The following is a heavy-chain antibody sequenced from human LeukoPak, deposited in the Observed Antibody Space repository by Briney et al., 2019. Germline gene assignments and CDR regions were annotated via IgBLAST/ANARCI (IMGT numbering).Heavy chain of an antibody. Sequence: GGSLRLSCTASGFSLSPYAMTWVRQAPGKGLESVSAISASGSGTDYADSVKGRFTISRDDSKNMLYLEMNSLRAEDAALYYGAKDKLHTWYFDLWGRGTLVTVSS. CDR1: GFSLSPYA. D-gene: IGHD4-23*01. J-gene: IGHJ2*01. V-gene: IGHV3-23*01. CDR3: AKDKLHTWYFDL. CDR2: ISASGSGT.